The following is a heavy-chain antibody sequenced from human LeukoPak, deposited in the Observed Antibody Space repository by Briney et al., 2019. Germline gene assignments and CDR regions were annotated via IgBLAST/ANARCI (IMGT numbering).Heavy chain of an antibody. Sequence: ASVKVSCKASGYTFTGYYMHWVRHAPGQGLEWMGWINPNSGGTNYTQKFQGRVTMTRDTSISTAYMELSRLRSDDTAVYYCARVGGGPHYPSKWFGELLGHYYMDVWGKGTTVTVSS. D-gene: IGHD3-10*01. J-gene: IGHJ6*03. V-gene: IGHV1-2*02. CDR1: GYTFTGYY. CDR3: ARVGGGPHYPSKWFGELLGHYYMDV. CDR2: INPNSGGT.